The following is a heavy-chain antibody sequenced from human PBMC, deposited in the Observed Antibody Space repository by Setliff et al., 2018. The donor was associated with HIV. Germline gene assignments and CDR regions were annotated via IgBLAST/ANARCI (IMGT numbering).Heavy chain of an antibody. D-gene: IGHD1-1*01. J-gene: IGHJ6*03. V-gene: IGHV1-69*05. Sequence: SVKVSCKASGGIFSWFAFSWVRQAPGQGLEWMGGIIPIFGTPNYAQKFQGRVTITTDESTNTVYMELYSLTSEDTAIYYCASSAGAVPTTAPYGDYYYYFYMDVWGKGTTVTVSS. CDR3: ASSAGAVPTTAPYGDYYYYFYMDV. CDR1: GGIFSWFA. CDR2: IIPIFGTP.